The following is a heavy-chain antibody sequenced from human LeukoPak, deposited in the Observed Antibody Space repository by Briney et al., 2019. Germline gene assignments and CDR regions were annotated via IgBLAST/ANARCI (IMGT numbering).Heavy chain of an antibody. Sequence: GGSLRLSCAATGFTFSNYAMGWVRQAPGKGLVWVSHINSDGSSTNYADSVKGRFTISRDNAKNTLYLQMNSLRAEDTAVYYCARGPHPSYGSGTFYNGLFDYWGQGTLVTVSS. V-gene: IGHV3-74*01. CDR3: ARGPHPSYGSGTFYNGLFDY. J-gene: IGHJ4*02. CDR1: GFTFSNYA. D-gene: IGHD3-10*01. CDR2: INSDGSST.